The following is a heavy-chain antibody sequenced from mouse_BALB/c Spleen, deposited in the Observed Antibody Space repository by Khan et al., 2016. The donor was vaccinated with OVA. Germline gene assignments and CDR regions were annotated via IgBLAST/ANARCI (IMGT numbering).Heavy chain of an antibody. CDR1: GYSFTGYY. J-gene: IGHJ4*01. D-gene: IGHD2-14*01. CDR2: ISCYNGGT. V-gene: IGHV1S34*01. Sequence: LVKTGTSVKISCKASGYSFTGYYIHWVKQSHGKSLEWIGYISCYNGGTGYNQKFKGKATFTADTYSSTAYMRFNSLTSEDSAVYYCARGNRGYGYAMDFWGQGTSVTVSS. CDR3: ARGNRGYGYAMDF.